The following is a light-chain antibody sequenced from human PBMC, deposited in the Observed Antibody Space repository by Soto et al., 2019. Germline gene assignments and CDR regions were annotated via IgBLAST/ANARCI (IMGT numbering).Light chain of an antibody. J-gene: IGLJ1*01. V-gene: IGLV2-14*01. CDR1: SSDVGGYNY. CDR2: DVS. Sequence: QSALTQPASVSGSPGQSITISCTGTSSDVGGYNYVSWYQQHPGKAPKLMIYDVSNRPSGVSNRFSGSKSGNTASLTISGLHAEDEADYYCSSYTSSSPNVFGTGTKVTVL. CDR3: SSYTSSSPNV.